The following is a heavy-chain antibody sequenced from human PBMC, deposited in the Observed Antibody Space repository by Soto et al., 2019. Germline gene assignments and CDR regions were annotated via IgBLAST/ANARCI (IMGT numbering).Heavy chain of an antibody. J-gene: IGHJ4*02. CDR2: ITSKSTTI. D-gene: IGHD2-15*01. V-gene: IGHV3-48*02. CDR3: AREMGACSDSSCYPGRYDS. Sequence: QPGGSLRLSCAASGFTFTSYSMNWVRQAPGQGLEWVSYITSKSTTIKYADSVKGRFTVSRDNAENSLYLQLNSLRDEDTAVYYCAREMGACSDSSCYPGRYDSWGQGTLVTVSS. CDR1: GFTFTSYS.